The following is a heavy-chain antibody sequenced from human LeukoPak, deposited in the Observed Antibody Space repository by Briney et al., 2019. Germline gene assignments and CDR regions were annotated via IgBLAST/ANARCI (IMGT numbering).Heavy chain of an antibody. D-gene: IGHD3-10*01. CDR2: IKQDGSEK. CDR1: GFTFSSYW. CDR3: AREVRYMVRGDYYYYYGMDV. V-gene: IGHV3-7*01. J-gene: IGHJ6*02. Sequence: PGGSLRLSCAASGFTFSSYWMSWVRQAPGKGLEWVANIKQDGSEKYYVDSVKGRFTISRDNAKNSLYLQMNSLRAEDTAVYYCAREVRYMVRGDYYYYYGMDVWGQGTTVTVSS.